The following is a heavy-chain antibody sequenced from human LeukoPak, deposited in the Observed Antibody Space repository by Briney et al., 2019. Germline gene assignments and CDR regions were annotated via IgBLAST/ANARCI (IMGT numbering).Heavy chain of an antibody. CDR3: ARGGVVVPTDAFDI. CDR2: IYTSGST. J-gene: IGHJ3*02. D-gene: IGHD2-2*01. CDR1: GGSISSGSYY. V-gene: IGHV4-61*02. Sequence: SETLSLTCTVSGGSISSGSYYWSWIRQPAGKGLEWIGRIYTSGSTNYNPSLKSRVTISVDTSKNQFSLKLSSVTAADTAVYYCARGGVVVPTDAFDIWGQGTMVTASS.